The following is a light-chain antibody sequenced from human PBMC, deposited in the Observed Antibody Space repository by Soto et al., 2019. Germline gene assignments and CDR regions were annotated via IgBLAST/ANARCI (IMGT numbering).Light chain of an antibody. CDR3: QQSYSTPWIT. CDR1: QSISSY. V-gene: IGKV1-39*01. Sequence: DIQMTQSPASLSASVGDRVTITCRASQSISSYLNWYQQKPGQAPKVLIYATFSLQSGVPSRFSGSGSGTDFTLTISSLQPDDFATYYCQQSYSTPWITFGQGTRLEIK. J-gene: IGKJ5*01. CDR2: ATF.